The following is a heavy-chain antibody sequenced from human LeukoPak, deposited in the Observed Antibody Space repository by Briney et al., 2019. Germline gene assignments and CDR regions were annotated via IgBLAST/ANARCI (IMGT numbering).Heavy chain of an antibody. D-gene: IGHD3-3*01. J-gene: IGHJ4*02. CDR2: ITWDGGNI. V-gene: IGHV3-9*03. CDR1: GFTFGDDT. Sequence: PGGSLRLSCVTSGFTFGDDTMHWVRHVPGKGLEWLSGITWDGGNIAYADSVKGRFTISRDNAKSSLYLQMNSLRNEDMAFYFCAKGYTFHGVAHDSGYFDYWGQGTLVTVSS. CDR3: AKGYTFHGVAHDSGYFDY.